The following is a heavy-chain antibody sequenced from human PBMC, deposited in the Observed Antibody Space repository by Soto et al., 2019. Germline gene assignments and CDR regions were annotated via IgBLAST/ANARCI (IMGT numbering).Heavy chain of an antibody. D-gene: IGHD3-3*01. CDR2: ISDSGGST. V-gene: IGHV3-23*01. CDR1: GFTFSSYA. Sequence: EVQLLESGGGLVQPGGSLRLSCAASGFTFSSYAMSWVRQAPGKGLEWVSVISDSGGSTYYADSVRGRFTISRDNSKNTLYLQMNSLRAEDTALYCCARSGSYSYYYYAMDVWGQGTTVTVSS. J-gene: IGHJ6*02. CDR3: ARSGSYSYYYYAMDV.